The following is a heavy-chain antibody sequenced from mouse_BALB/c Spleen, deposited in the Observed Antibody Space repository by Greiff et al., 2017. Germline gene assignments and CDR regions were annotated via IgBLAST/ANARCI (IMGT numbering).Heavy chain of an antibody. Sequence: EVKLQESGPDLVKPSQSLSLTCTVTGYSITSGYSWHWIRQFPGNKLEWMGYIHYSGSTNYNPSLKSRISITRDTSKNQFFLQLNSVTTEDTATYYCARSGDYEERRGAWFAYWGQGTLVTVSA. CDR2: IHYSGST. J-gene: IGHJ3*01. D-gene: IGHD2-4*01. V-gene: IGHV3-1*02. CDR1: GYSITSGYS. CDR3: ARSGDYEERRGAWFAY.